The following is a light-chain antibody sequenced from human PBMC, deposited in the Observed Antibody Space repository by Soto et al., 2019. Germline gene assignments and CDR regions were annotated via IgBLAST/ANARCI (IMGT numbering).Light chain of an antibody. CDR2: RNN. CDR3: AAWDDSLSGPV. J-gene: IGLJ2*01. CDR1: TSNIGNNY. V-gene: IGLV1-47*02. Sequence: QSVLTQPPSASGTPGQWVTISCSGSTSNIGNNYAYWYQQVPGTAPKLLISRNNERPSGVPDRFSGSKSGTSASLAISGLRSEDEADYYCAAWDDSLSGPVFGGGTQLTVL.